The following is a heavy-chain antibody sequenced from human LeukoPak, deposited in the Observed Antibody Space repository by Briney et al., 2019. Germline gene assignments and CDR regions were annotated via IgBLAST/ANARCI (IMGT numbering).Heavy chain of an antibody. Sequence: GGSLRLSCAASGFTFSSYAMHWVRQAPGKGLEWVAVISYDGSNKYYADSVKGRFTISRDNSKDTLFLQMNSLRPEDTAVYYCAKQGRDHCSGGSCYLFDYWGQGTLVTVSS. J-gene: IGHJ4*02. CDR2: ISYDGSNK. V-gene: IGHV3-30-3*02. CDR1: GFTFSSYA. CDR3: AKQGRDHCSGGSCYLFDY. D-gene: IGHD2-15*01.